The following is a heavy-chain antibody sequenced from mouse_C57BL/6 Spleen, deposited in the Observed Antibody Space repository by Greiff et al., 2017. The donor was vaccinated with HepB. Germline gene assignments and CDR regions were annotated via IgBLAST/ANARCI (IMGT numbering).Heavy chain of an antibody. CDR2: ISDGGSYT. CDR1: GFTFSSYA. V-gene: IGHV5-4*03. D-gene: IGHD1-1*01. J-gene: IGHJ2*01. Sequence: DVMLVESGGGLVKPGGSLKLSCAASGFTFSSYAMSWVRQTPEKRLEWVATISDGGSYTYYPDNVKGRFTISRDNAKNNLYLQMSHLKSEDTAMYYCARVLLRGYYFDYWGQGTTLTVSS. CDR3: ARVLLRGYYFDY.